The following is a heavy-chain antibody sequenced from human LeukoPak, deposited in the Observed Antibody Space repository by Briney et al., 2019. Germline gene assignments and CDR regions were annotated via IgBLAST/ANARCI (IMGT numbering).Heavy chain of an antibody. CDR1: GGTFSSYA. Sequence: SVKVSCKAPGGTFSSYAISWVRQAPGQGLEWMGRIIPILGIANYAQKFQGRVTITADKSTSTAYMELSSLRFEDTAVYYCARDQWFDPWGQGTLVTVPS. CDR3: ARDQWFDP. CDR2: IIPILGIA. V-gene: IGHV1-69*04. J-gene: IGHJ5*02.